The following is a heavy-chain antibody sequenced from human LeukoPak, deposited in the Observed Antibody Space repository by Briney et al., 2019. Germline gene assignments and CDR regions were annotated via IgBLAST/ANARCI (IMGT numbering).Heavy chain of an antibody. J-gene: IGHJ3*02. Sequence: TSETLSLTCTVSGGSVSSGSYYWSWIRQPPGKGLEWIGYIYYSGSTNYNPSLKSRVTISVDTSKNQFSLKLSSVTAADTAVYYCARQYYDILTGYLDLDAFDIWGQGTMVTVSP. CDR2: IYYSGST. V-gene: IGHV4-61*01. CDR3: ARQYYDILTGYLDLDAFDI. D-gene: IGHD3-9*01. CDR1: GGSVSSGSYY.